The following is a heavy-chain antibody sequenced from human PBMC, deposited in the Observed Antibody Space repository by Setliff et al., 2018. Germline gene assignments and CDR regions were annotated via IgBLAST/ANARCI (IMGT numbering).Heavy chain of an antibody. CDR2: ISGTDSNT. D-gene: IGHD1-1*01. CDR3: ARDQARWLVAAGTFDY. CDR1: GFTFNNYA. Sequence: GGSLRLSCAASGFTFNNYAMNWVRQAPGKGLEWVSTISGTDSNTDYADSVKGRFTISRDNSINTVFLQMDSLGAEDTAIYYCARDQARWLVAAGTFDYWGQGVLVTVSS. J-gene: IGHJ4*02. V-gene: IGHV3-23*01.